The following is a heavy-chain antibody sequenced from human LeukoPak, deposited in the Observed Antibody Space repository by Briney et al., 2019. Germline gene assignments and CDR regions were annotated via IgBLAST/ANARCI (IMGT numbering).Heavy chain of an antibody. CDR2: IYHSGTP. D-gene: IGHD2-15*01. CDR1: GGSISGYY. Sequence: PSETLSLTCTVSGGSISGYYWSWIRQPPGKGLEWIGYIYHSGTPRYNPSLKSRVTISADTSKNQFSLKLTSTTAADTAIYYCARRRGWKPQPVYFDYWGQGTLATVSS. J-gene: IGHJ4*02. V-gene: IGHV4-59*08. CDR3: ARRRGWKPQPVYFDY.